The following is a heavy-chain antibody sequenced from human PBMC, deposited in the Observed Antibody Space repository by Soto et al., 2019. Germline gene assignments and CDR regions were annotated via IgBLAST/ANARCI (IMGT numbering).Heavy chain of an antibody. J-gene: IGHJ3*02. CDR2: INPNSGGT. CDR1: GYTFTGYY. CDR3: ARQLGGTGAFDI. V-gene: IGHV1-2*04. D-gene: IGHD1-1*01. Sequence: ASVKVSCKASGYTFTGYYMHWVRQAPGQGLEWMGWINPNSGGTNYAQKFQRWVTMTRDTSISTAYMELSRLRSDDTAVYYCARQLGGTGAFDIWGQGTMVTVSS.